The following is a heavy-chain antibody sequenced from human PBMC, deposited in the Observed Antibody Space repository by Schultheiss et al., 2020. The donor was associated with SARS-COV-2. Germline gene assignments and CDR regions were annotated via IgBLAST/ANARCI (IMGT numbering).Heavy chain of an antibody. CDR1: GGSISSSSYY. V-gene: IGHV4-39*02. CDR3: AREKGGMDV. J-gene: IGHJ6*02. CDR2: VYYSGIT. Sequence: SETLSLTCTVSGGSISSSSYYWGWIRQPPGKGLEWIGSVYYSGITYYNPSLKSRVTMSVDTSKNQFSLKLSSVTAADTAVYYCAREKGGMDVWGQGTTVTVSS.